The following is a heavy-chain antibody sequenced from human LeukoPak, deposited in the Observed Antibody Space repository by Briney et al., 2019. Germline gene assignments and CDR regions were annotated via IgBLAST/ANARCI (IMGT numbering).Heavy chain of an antibody. V-gene: IGHV3-30*18. CDR1: GFTFSTYG. D-gene: IGHD3-3*01. CDR3: AKAPEWLSYIDY. CDR2: ISYDGSNK. J-gene: IGHJ4*02. Sequence: QPGGSLRLSCAASGFTFSTYGMHWVRQAPGKGLEWVAVISYDGSNKYYADSVKGRFTISRDNSKNTLYLQMNSLRAEDTAVYYCAKAPEWLSYIDYWGQGTLVTVSS.